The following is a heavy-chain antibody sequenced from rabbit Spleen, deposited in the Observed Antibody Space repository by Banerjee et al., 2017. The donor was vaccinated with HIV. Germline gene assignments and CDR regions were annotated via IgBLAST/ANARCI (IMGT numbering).Heavy chain of an antibody. CDR3: ARNANGGWDL. J-gene: IGHJ4*01. V-gene: IGHV1S7*01. D-gene: IGHD4-1*01. CDR2: IYAAKGST. CDR1: GFDFTNYY. Sequence: QVTETGGGLVQPGGSLTLSCKASGFDFTNYYITWVRQAPGKGLEWIGIIYAAKGSTDYASWVNGRFTISSDNAQSTVDLKMNSLTPADTATYFCARNANGGWDLWGPGTLVT.